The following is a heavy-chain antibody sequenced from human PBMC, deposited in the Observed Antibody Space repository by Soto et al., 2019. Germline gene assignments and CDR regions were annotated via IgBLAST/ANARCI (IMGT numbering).Heavy chain of an antibody. CDR2: IIPIFGTA. D-gene: IGHD5-12*01. CDR1: GGTFSSYA. CDR3: LGWNRGGGYDLDY. V-gene: IGHV1-69*01. J-gene: IGHJ4*02. Sequence: QVQLVQSGAEVKKPGSSVKVSCKASGGTFSSYAISWVRQAPGQGLEWMGGIIPIFGTANYAQTFQGRVTITADESTSTAYMELSSLRSEDTAVYYCLGWNRGGGYDLDYWGQGTLVTVSS.